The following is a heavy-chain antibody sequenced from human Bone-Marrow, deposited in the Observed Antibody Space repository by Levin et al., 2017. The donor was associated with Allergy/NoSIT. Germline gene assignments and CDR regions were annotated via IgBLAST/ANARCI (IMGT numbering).Heavy chain of an antibody. D-gene: IGHD3-3*01. CDR2: MNPNSGNT. CDR1: GYTFTSYD. V-gene: IGHV1-8*01. CDR3: ARAASDRKYYDFWIGFYYHDGALDV. J-gene: IGHJ6*02. Sequence: ASVKVSCKASGYTFTSYDINWVRQATGQGLEWMGWMNPNSGNTGSAQKFQGRVTMTRNTSIRTAYMEVSSLRSEDTAVYYCARAASDRKYYDFWIGFYYHDGALDVWGQGTTVTVS.